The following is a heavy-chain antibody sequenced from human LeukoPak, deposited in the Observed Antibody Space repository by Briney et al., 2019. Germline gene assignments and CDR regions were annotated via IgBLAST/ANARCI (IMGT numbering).Heavy chain of an antibody. CDR2: IYYSGST. J-gene: IGHJ5*02. CDR1: GGSISSYY. D-gene: IGHD1-14*01. CDR3: ARELRIRASKGWFDP. V-gene: IGHV4-59*01. Sequence: SETLSLTCTVSGGSISSYYWSWIRQPPGKGREWIGYIYYSGSTNYNPSLKSRVTISVDTSKNQFSLKLSSVTAADTAVYYCARELRIRASKGWFDPWGQGTLVTVSS.